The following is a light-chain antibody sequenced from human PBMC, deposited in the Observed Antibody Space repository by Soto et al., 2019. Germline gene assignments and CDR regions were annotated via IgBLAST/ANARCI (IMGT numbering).Light chain of an antibody. CDR2: GAS. CDR3: QEYYIWPRT. Sequence: EIVMTQSAATLSVTPGERATPSCRAGQNIHTNLAWYQQEPGQAPRLLFYGASTGATGLPARFSGSRSGTEFTLTIYSLQAEECAVYYCQEYYIWPRTSGLAARPEIK. CDR1: QNIHTN. V-gene: IGKV3-15*01. J-gene: IGKJ5*01.